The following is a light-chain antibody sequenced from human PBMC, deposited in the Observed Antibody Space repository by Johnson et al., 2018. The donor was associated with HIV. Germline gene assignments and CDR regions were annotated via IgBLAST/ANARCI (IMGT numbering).Light chain of an antibody. CDR3: GTWENRLSTGAV. CDR1: SSNFGNNY. V-gene: IGLV1-51*02. CDR2: AYN. Sequence: QSVLTQPPSVSAAPGQKVTISCSGSSSNFGNNYVSWYQQLPGTAPKPLIYAYNMRPSGLPDRFPGSQFGISATLSIAGFPPGDGADSSFGTWENRLSTGAVFGTGTKVTGL. J-gene: IGLJ1*01.